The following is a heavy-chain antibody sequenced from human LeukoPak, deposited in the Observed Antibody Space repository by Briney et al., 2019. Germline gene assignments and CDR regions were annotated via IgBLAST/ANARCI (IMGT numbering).Heavy chain of an antibody. CDR2: IYSGGST. J-gene: IGHJ4*02. CDR3: AKEPDYGDYFDY. D-gene: IGHD4-17*01. Sequence: GGSLRLSCAASGFTVSSNYMSWVRQAPGEGLEWVSVIYSGGSTYYADSVKGRFTISRDNSKNTLYLQMNSLRAEDTAVYYCAKEPDYGDYFDYWGQGTLVTVSS. CDR1: GFTVSSNY. V-gene: IGHV3-66*01.